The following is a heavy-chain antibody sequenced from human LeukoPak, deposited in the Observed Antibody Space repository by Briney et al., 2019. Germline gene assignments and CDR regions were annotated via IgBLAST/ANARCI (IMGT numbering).Heavy chain of an antibody. J-gene: IGHJ4*02. CDR1: GFTFSSYE. CDR3: NGRAEGEYYYDSSGYFGTDY. D-gene: IGHD3-22*01. Sequence: PGGSLRLSCAASGFTFSSYEMNWVRQAPGKGLEWVSYISSSGNTIYYADSVKGRFTISRDNAKNSLYLQMNSLRAEDTAVYYCNGRAEGEYYYDSSGYFGTDYWGQGTLVTVSS. V-gene: IGHV3-48*03. CDR2: ISSSGNTI.